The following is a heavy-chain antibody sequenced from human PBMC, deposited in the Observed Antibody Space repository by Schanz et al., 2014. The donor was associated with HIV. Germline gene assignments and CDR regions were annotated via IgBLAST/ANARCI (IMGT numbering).Heavy chain of an antibody. Sequence: EVQLVETGGGLIQPGGSLRLSCAVSGFTISSNYMSWVRQAPGKGLERVSVVYIGDSTFYANSVKGRFTISRDDSKNTLYLQMNSLRAEDTAMYYCAAGLIRYFFDYWGQGTLVTVSS. V-gene: IGHV3-53*02. D-gene: IGHD2-21*01. CDR3: AAGLIRYFFDY. CDR1: GFTISSNY. CDR2: VYIGDST. J-gene: IGHJ4*02.